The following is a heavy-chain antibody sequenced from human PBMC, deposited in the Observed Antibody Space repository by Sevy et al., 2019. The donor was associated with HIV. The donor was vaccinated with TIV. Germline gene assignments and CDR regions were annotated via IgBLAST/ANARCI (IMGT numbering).Heavy chain of an antibody. J-gene: IGHJ6*02. D-gene: IGHD2-2*01. CDR3: ARDAMRVGNANYYYGMDV. Sequence: GGSLRLSCAASGFTLSPYSMEWVRQAPGKGLEWVSHISSCSNIIYYADSVKGRFTVSRDNAKNSLYLRMDSLRDEDTDVYYGARDAMRVGNANYYYGMDVWGQGTTVTVSS. CDR1: GFTLSPYS. V-gene: IGHV3-48*02. CDR2: ISSCSNII.